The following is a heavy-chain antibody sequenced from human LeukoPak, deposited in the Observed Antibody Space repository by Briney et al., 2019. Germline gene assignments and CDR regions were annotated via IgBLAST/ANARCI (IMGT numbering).Heavy chain of an antibody. CDR3: ARGLWSGTY. V-gene: IGHV3-48*03. J-gene: IGHJ4*02. D-gene: IGHD3-10*01. CDR2: ISSSGSTI. Sequence: PGGSLRLSCAASGFTFSSYEMNWVRQAPGKGLEWVSYISSSGSTIYYADSVKGRFTISRDNAKNSLYLQMNSLRAEGTAVYYCARGLWSGTYWGQGSLVTVSS. CDR1: GFTFSSYE.